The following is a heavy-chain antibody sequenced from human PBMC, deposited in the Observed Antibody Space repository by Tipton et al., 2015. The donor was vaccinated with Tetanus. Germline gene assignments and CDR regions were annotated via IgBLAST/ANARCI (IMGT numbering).Heavy chain of an antibody. CDR1: GFTVSSNY. J-gene: IGHJ6*02. Sequence: QLVQSGGGLVQPGGSLRLSCAASGFTVSSNYMSWVRQAPGKGLEWVSVIYSGGSTYYADSVKGRFTISRDSSKNTLYLQMNSLRAEDTAVYYCARGEGATDYYYGMDVWGQGTTVTVSS. CDR2: IYSGGST. CDR3: ARGEGATDYYYGMDV. V-gene: IGHV3-66*01. D-gene: IGHD1-26*01.